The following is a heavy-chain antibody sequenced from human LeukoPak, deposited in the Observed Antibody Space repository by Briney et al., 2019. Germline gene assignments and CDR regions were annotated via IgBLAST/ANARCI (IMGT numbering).Heavy chain of an antibody. Sequence: GGSLRLSCVASGFTFNSFAMNWVRQAPGKGLEWVANIKQDGSEKYYVDSVKGRFTISRDNAKNSLYLQMNSLRAEDTAVYYCARAGYCSGGSCYSHYYYYMDVWGKGTTVTVSS. D-gene: IGHD2-15*01. CDR1: GFTFNSFA. CDR3: ARAGYCSGGSCYSHYYYYMDV. V-gene: IGHV3-7*01. J-gene: IGHJ6*03. CDR2: IKQDGSEK.